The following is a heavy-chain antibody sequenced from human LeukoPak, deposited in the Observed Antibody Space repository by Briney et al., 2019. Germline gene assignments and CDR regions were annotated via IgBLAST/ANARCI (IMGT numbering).Heavy chain of an antibody. V-gene: IGHV3-30*04. CDR2: ISYDGSNK. CDR3: ASFLRRFWSGYPNWFHP. D-gene: IGHD3-3*01. CDR1: GFAFSSYA. J-gene: IGHJ5*02. Sequence: GGSLRLSCAASGFAFSSYAMHWVRQAPGKGLEWVAVISYDGSNKYYADSVKGRFTISRDNSKNTLYLQMNSLRAEDTAVYYCASFLRRFWSGYPNWFHPWGQGTLVTVSS.